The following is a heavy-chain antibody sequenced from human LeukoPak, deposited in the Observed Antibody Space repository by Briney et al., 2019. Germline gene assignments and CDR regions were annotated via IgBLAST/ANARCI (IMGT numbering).Heavy chain of an antibody. CDR2: INPKSGGT. CDR1: GYTFTGYY. V-gene: IGHV1-2*02. J-gene: IGHJ5*02. D-gene: IGHD6-6*01. CDR3: ARPSSDFEYSSSSWGHWFDP. Sequence: ASVKVSCKASGYTFTGYYMHWVRQAPGQGLEGMGWINPKSGGTNYAQKFQGRVTMTRDTSISTAYMELSRLRSDDTAVYYCARPSSDFEYSSSSWGHWFDPWGQGTLVTVSS.